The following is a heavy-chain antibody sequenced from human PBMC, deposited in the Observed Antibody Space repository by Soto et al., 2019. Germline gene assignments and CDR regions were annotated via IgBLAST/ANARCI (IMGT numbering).Heavy chain of an antibody. CDR1: WYSFSHYW. J-gene: IGHJ4*02. V-gene: IGHV5-51*01. D-gene: IGHD3-22*01. CDR3: ARQSYDSSGYYGDYFDY. Sequence: PGESLKISCKGFWYSFSHYWIGRVRQMAGKSLRWMVIIYPGVSETRYSTSFQGKVTISADKSIRTAFLQWSSLKASDTAMYYCARQSYDSSGYYGDYFDYWGQGTLVTVSS. CDR2: IYPGVSET.